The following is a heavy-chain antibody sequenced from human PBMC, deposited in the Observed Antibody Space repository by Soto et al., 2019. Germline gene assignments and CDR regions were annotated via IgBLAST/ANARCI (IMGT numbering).Heavy chain of an antibody. V-gene: IGHV3-21*01. CDR2: ISSSSSYI. CDR1: GFTFSSYS. J-gene: IGHJ3*02. D-gene: IGHD6-13*01. CDR3: ARDRIAAVPDAFDI. Sequence: GGSLRLSCAASGFTFSSYSMNWVRQAPGKGLEWVSSISSSSSYIYYADSVKGRFTISRDNAKNSLYLQMNSLRAEDTAVYYCARDRIAAVPDAFDIWGQGTMVTVSS.